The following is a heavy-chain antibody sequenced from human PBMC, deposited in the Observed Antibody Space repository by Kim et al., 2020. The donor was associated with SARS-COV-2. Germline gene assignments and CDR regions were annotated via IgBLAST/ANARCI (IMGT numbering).Heavy chain of an antibody. J-gene: IGHJ4*02. CDR2: INPNSGGT. CDR1: GYTFTGYY. D-gene: IGHD6-19*01. V-gene: IGHV1-2*02. CDR3: ARAKTGPIAVAGFDY. Sequence: ASVKVSCKASGYTFTGYYMHWVRQAPGQGLEWMGWINPNSGGTNYAQKFQGRVTMTRDTSISTAYMELSRLRSDDTAVYYCARAKTGPIAVAGFDYWGQGTLVTVSS.